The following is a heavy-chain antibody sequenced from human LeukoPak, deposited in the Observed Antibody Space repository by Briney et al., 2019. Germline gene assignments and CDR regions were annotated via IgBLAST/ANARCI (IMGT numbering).Heavy chain of an antibody. CDR1: GFTFDDYA. Sequence: PGGSLRLSCAASGFTFDDYAMHWVRQAPGKGLEWVSLISWDGGSTYYADSVKGRFTISRDNSKNSLYLQMNSLRAEDTALYYCAKVAYGHDASGIWGQGTMVTVSS. J-gene: IGHJ3*02. V-gene: IGHV3-43D*04. D-gene: IGHD3-16*01. CDR2: ISWDGGST. CDR3: AKVAYGHDASGI.